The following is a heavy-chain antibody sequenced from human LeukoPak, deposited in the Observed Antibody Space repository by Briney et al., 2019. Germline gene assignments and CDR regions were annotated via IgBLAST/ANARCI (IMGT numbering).Heavy chain of an antibody. Sequence: ASVKVSCKASGYTFTSYGISWVRQAPGQGLEWMGWISAYNGSTNYAQKFQGRVTMTRDTSISTAYMELSRLRSDDTAVYYCARDRRVGYNWFDYWGQGTLVTVSS. V-gene: IGHV1-18*01. J-gene: IGHJ4*02. CDR2: ISAYNGST. CDR1: GYTFTSYG. D-gene: IGHD5-24*01. CDR3: ARDRRVGYNWFDY.